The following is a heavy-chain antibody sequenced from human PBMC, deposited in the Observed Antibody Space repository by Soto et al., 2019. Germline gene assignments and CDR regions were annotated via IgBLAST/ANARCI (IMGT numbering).Heavy chain of an antibody. Sequence: ASVKVSCKASGYTFNTYYIHWVRQVPGQGLEWMGWINPDTGGTDYRQKFQGRVTMTRDTSVSTVYMELNRLTSDDTAMYFCARAFGRDGSSWYRGACDLWGR. CDR1: GYTFNTYY. CDR2: INPDTGGT. D-gene: IGHD1-26*01. CDR3: ARAFGRDGSSWYRGACDL. J-gene: IGHJ2*01. V-gene: IGHV1-2*02.